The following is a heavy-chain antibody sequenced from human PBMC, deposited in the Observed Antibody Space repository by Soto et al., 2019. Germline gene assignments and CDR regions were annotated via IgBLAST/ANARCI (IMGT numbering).Heavy chain of an antibody. D-gene: IGHD3-10*01. CDR2: IYYSGSN. CDR3: ARELYYYGSGSGLFDY. CDR1: GGSISSGGYY. V-gene: IGHV4-31*03. J-gene: IGHJ4*02. Sequence: QVQLQESGPGLVKPSQTLSLTCTVSGGSISSGGYYWSWIRQHPGKGLEWIGYIYYSGSNYYNPSLKSRVTRSVDTSKNQFSLKLSSVTAADTAVYYWARELYYYGSGSGLFDYWGQGTLVTVSS.